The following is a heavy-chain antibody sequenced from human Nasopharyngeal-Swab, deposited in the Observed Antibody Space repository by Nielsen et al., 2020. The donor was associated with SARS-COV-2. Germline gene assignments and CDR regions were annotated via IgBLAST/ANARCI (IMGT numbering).Heavy chain of an antibody. D-gene: IGHD3-22*01. CDR2: IWYDGTNK. Sequence: GESLKISCQASGFSVTSRGMHWVRQAPGKGLEWVAVIWYDGTNKFYADSVKGRLTISRDNSKNTLYLQMNSLRAEDTAMYYCHLSSGYDGYINYWGQGTLVTVSS. CDR1: GFSVTSRG. V-gene: IGHV3-33*01. CDR3: HLSSGYDGYINY. J-gene: IGHJ4*02.